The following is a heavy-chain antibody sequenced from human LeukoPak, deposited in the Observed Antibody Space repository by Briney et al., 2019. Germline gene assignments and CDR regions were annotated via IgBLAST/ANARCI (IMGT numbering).Heavy chain of an antibody. CDR1: GGSISSGSYY. J-gene: IGHJ4*02. CDR3: ATSTVATWVY. D-gene: IGHD5-12*01. CDR2: IYYSGGT. V-gene: IGHV4-39*01. Sequence: SETLSLTCTVSGGSISSGSYYWGWIRQPPGKGLEWIGSIYYSGGTYYNPSLKSRVTISVDTSKNQFSLKLSSVTAADTAVYYCATSTVATWVYWGQGTLVTVSS.